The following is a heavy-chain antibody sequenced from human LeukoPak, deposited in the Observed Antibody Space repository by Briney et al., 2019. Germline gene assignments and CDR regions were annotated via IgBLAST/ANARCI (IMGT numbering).Heavy chain of an antibody. CDR2: ISYDGSNK. CDR1: GFTFSRYG. Sequence: PGRSLRLSCVASGFTFSRYGMHWVRQAPGKGLEWVAVISYDGSNKYYADSVKGRFTISRDNSKNTLYLQMNSLRAEDTAVYYCAKADWNDLVSGSIDHWGQGTLVTVSS. D-gene: IGHD1-1*01. V-gene: IGHV3-30*18. J-gene: IGHJ4*02. CDR3: AKADWNDLVSGSIDH.